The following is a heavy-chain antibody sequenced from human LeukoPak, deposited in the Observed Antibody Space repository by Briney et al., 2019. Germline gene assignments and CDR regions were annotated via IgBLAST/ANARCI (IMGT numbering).Heavy chain of an antibody. CDR1: GGSISSSSYY. V-gene: IGHV4-39*02. CDR2: IYYSGST. CDR3: ARDLPLGPYGSGSYYAYWYFDL. J-gene: IGHJ2*01. Sequence: SEILSLTCTVSGGSISSSSYYWGWIRQPPGKGLEWIGSIYYSGSTYYNPSLKSRVTISVDTSKNQFSLKLSSVTAADTAVYYCARDLPLGPYGSGSYYAYWYFDLWGRGTLVTVSS. D-gene: IGHD3-10*01.